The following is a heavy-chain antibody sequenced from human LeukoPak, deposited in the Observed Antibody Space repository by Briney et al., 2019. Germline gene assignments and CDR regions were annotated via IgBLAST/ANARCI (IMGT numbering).Heavy chain of an antibody. Sequence: TPSETLSLTCTVSGGSISSYYRSWIRQPPGKGLEWIGYIYYSGSTNYNPSLKSRVTISVDTSKNQFSLKLSSVTAADTAVYYCAREITGAHAFEIWGHGTMVTVSS. V-gene: IGHV4-59*01. CDR2: IYYSGST. CDR3: AREITGAHAFEI. D-gene: IGHD1-20*01. J-gene: IGHJ3*02. CDR1: GGSISSYY.